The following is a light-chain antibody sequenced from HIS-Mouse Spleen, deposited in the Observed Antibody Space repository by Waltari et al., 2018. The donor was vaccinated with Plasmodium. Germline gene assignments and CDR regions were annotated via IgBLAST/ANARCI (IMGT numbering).Light chain of an antibody. CDR3: QQSHT. CDR1: QSISSY. J-gene: IGKJ2*01. Sequence: DIQMPQSPSSLSASVGERVTITCRASQSISSYLNWYQQKPGKAPKLLIYAASSLQSGVPSRFSGSGSETDFTLTISSRQPEDFATYYCQQSHTFGQGTKLEIK. CDR2: AAS. V-gene: IGKV1-39*01.